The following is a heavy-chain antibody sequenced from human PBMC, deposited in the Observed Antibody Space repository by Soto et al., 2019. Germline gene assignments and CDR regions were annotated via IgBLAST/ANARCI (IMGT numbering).Heavy chain of an antibody. D-gene: IGHD3-22*01. V-gene: IGHV3-23*01. CDR1: GFTFSSYA. CDR3: AKDYFSSGYYYGFDY. J-gene: IGHJ4*02. CDR2: ISGSGGST. Sequence: LRLSCAASGFTFSSYAMSWVRQAPGKGLEWVSAISGSGGSTYYADSVKGRFTISRDNSKNTLYLQMNSLRAEDTAVYYCAKDYFSSGYYYGFDYWGQGTLVTVSS.